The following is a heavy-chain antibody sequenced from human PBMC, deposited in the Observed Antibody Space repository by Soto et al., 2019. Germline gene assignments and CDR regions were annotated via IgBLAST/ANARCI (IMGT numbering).Heavy chain of an antibody. D-gene: IGHD2-2*01. CDR1: GYTFTSYA. Sequence: ASVKVSCKASGYTFTSYAMHWVRQAPGQRLEWMGWINAGNGNTKYSQKFQGRVTITRDTSASTAYMELSSLRSEDTAVYYCASAVVPAAQLGLYYMDVWGKGTTVTVSS. CDR2: INAGNGNT. V-gene: IGHV1-3*01. CDR3: ASAVVPAAQLGLYYMDV. J-gene: IGHJ6*03.